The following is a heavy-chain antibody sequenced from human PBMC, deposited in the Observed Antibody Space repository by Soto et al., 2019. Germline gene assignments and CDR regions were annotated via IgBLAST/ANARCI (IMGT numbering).Heavy chain of an antibody. J-gene: IGHJ2*01. CDR2: IGGTSGST. D-gene: IGHD3-16*01. V-gene: IGHV3-23*01. CDR1: GFTFSNFV. CDR3: AKRRGDGYLDL. Sequence: EVQLLESVGGLVQPVGSLRLSCAASGFTFSNFVMSWVRRYPVKGLEWVSAIGGTSGSTYYADYVKGRFTISRDNSTNTQSRQLDSLSADDTAVYYCAKRRGDGYLDLLGRGSLGTVSS.